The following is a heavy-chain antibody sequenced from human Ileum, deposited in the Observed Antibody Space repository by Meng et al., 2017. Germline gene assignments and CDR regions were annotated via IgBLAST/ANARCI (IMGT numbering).Heavy chain of an antibody. Sequence: QLRLQESGPGLGKPAETRSRTCSVSSGSFTNNNYYWAWIRRPPGKGLEWIGSIYYGGSTYYNPSLKSRVTISVDTSTNQFSLKLISVTAADTAVYYCARRAHYGDPPRWGQGTLVTVSS. D-gene: IGHD4-17*01. CDR1: SGSFTNNNYY. CDR3: ARRAHYGDPPR. CDR2: IYYGGST. V-gene: IGHV4-39*01. J-gene: IGHJ4*02.